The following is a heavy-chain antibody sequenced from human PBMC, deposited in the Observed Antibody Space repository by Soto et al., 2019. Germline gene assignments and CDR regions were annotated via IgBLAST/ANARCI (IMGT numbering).Heavy chain of an antibody. CDR1: GGSFSGYY. D-gene: IGHD6-19*01. J-gene: IGHJ6*02. CDR3: ARMKIAVAGTGHYYGMDV. CDR2: INHSGST. V-gene: IGHV4-34*01. Sequence: SETLSLTCAVYGGSFSGYYWSWIRQPPGKGLEWIGEINHSGSTNYNPSLKSRVTISVDTSKNQFSLKLSSVTAADTAVYYCARMKIAVAGTGHYYGMDVWGQGTTVTVSS.